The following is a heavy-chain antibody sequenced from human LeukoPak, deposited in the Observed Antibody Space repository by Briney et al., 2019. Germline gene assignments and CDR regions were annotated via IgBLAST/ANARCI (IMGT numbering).Heavy chain of an antibody. Sequence: GGSLRLSCAASGFTVSSNYMSWARQAPGKGLEWVSVIYSGGGTYYADSVKGRFTISRDNAKNTLYLQMNSLRVEDTAVYYCARGVEMATNTDYWGQGTLVTVSS. CDR3: ARGVEMATNTDY. V-gene: IGHV3-66*01. CDR1: GFTVSSNY. CDR2: IYSGGGT. D-gene: IGHD5-12*01. J-gene: IGHJ4*02.